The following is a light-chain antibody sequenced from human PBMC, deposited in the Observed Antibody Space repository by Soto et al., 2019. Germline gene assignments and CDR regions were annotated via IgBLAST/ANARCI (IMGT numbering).Light chain of an antibody. CDR3: QQYNNWPPT. Sequence: EVVLTQSPGTLSLSRGERATLSCRASERIYSAYLGWYQQKPGQAPRLLIYGTSSRATGIPDRFSGSGSGTDFTLTISRLEPEDFAVYYCQQYNNWPPTFGQGTKVDIK. CDR2: GTS. J-gene: IGKJ1*01. CDR1: ERIYSAY. V-gene: IGKV3-20*01.